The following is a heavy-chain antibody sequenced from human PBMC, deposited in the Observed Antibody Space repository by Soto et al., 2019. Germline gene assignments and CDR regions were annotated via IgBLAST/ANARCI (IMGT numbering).Heavy chain of an antibody. D-gene: IGHD2-15*01. CDR3: ASWQFSAGEFTEFDY. CDR1: GFTFRIYW. CDR2: INSDGSST. V-gene: IGHV3-74*01. Sequence: GWCXRLSCASSGFTFRIYWIHLVRQAPGKGLVCVSRINSDGSSTSYADSVKGRFTISRDNAKNTLYLQMNSLRAEDTAVYYCASWQFSAGEFTEFDYSGPGTLVTLSS. J-gene: IGHJ4*02.